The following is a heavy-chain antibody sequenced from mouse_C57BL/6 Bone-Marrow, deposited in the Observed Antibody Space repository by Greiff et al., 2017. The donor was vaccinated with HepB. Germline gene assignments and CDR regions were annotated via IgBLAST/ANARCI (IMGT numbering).Heavy chain of an antibody. D-gene: IGHD1-1*01. CDR3: ARSPPDYYGSSHWYFDV. CDR2: IYPRSGNT. J-gene: IGHJ1*03. Sequence: VMLVESGAELARPGASVKLSCKASGYTFTSYGISWVKQRTGQGLEWIGEIYPRSGNTYYNEKFKGKATLTADKSSSTAYMELRSLTSEDSAVYFCARSPPDYYGSSHWYFDVWGTGTTVTVSS. CDR1: GYTFTSYG. V-gene: IGHV1-81*01.